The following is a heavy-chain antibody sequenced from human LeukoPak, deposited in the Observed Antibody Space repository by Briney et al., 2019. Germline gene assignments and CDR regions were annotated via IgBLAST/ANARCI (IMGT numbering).Heavy chain of an antibody. J-gene: IGHJ3*02. Sequence: GGSVNASCQASGYIFTSYDINWVRRASGDGREGMGWMKPNSCNIVYAQKFQGRVTITADESPVTAYMELSSLRSEDTAVYYCASTDCSNTSCYAWADLLEPFDIWGQGTMVTVSS. CDR1: GYIFTSYD. CDR3: ASTDCSNTSCYAWADLLEPFDI. CDR2: MKPNSCNI. V-gene: IGHV1-8*01. D-gene: IGHD2-2*01.